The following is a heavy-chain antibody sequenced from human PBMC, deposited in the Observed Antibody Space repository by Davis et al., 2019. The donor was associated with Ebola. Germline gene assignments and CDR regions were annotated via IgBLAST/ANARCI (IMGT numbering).Heavy chain of an antibody. CDR1: GFIFSSYE. CDR3: AGAGAGYNSNRARGLDIHV. J-gene: IGHJ6*04. D-gene: IGHD6-13*01. CDR2: IRYDGNNH. Sequence: PGGSLRLSCAASGFIFSSYEMTWVRQAPGKGLAWVAFIRYDGNNHYYADSVKGRFTISRDNSKNTLYLQMNSLGAEDTTVYYCAGAGAGYNSNRARGLDIHVWGKGTTVTVSS. V-gene: IGHV3-30*02.